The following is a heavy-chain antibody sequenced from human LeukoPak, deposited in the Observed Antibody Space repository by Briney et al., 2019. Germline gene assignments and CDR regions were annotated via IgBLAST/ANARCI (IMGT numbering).Heavy chain of an antibody. CDR1: GYTFADYY. CDR2: MNPNSGDT. V-gene: IGHV1-2*02. Sequence: ASVKVSCKASGYTFADYYIHWVRQAPGQGLEWVGWMNPNSGDTNYARSFQGRVTMTRDTSISTAYMELSRLRFDDTAVYYCTKDPFDQMLPENWFDPWGQGTLVTVSS. D-gene: IGHD2-2*01. CDR3: TKDPFDQMLPENWFDP. J-gene: IGHJ5*02.